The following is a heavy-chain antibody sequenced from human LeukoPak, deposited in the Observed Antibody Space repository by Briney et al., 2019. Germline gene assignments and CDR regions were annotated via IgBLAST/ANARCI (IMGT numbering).Heavy chain of an antibody. CDR2: ISGSGGST. J-gene: IGHJ4*02. V-gene: IGHV3-23*01. Sequence: PGGSLRLSCAASGFTFSSYAMSWVRQAPGKGLEWVSAISGSGGSTYYADSVKGRFTISRDNSKNTLYLQMNSLRAEDTAVYYCAKGGRGYSGSDYNFDYWGQGTLVTVSS. D-gene: IGHD5-12*01. CDR1: GFTFSSYA. CDR3: AKGGRGYSGSDYNFDY.